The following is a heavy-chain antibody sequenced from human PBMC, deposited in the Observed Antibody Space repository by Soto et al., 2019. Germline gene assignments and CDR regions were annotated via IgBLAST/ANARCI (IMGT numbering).Heavy chain of an antibody. CDR2: IFHGGNT. J-gene: IGHJ3*02. CDR3: ARARRYDAFDM. Sequence: SETLSLTCAFSVFFISSGNYWGWIRKPPGKGLEWIGSIFHGGNTYYNPSLKSRVTISVDMSKNQFSLKLNSVTAADTAVYYYARARRYDAFDMRGQGTVVT. V-gene: IGHV4-38-2*01. CDR1: VFFISSGNY.